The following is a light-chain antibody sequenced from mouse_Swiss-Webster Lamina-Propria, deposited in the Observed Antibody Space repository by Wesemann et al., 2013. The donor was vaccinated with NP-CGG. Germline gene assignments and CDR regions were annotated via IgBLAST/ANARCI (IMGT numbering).Light chain of an antibody. CDR3: QQYSSYPFT. CDR2: FAS. V-gene: IGKV8-30*01. Sequence: DIVMSQSPSSLAVSVGEKVTMSCKSSQSLLYSSNQKNYLAWYQQKPGQSPKLLVYFASTRESGVPDRFTGSGSGTDFTLTISNVQSEDLADYFCQQYSSYPFTFGSGTKLEIK. J-gene: IGKJ4*01. CDR1: QSLLYSSNQKNY.